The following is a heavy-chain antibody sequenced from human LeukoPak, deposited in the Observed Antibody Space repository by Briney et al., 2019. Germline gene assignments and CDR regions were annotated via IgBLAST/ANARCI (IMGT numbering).Heavy chain of an antibody. CDR1: GGSISSGDYY. CDR2: IYYSGST. D-gene: IGHD2-8*02. CDR3: ARDSPRLLVFDI. J-gene: IGHJ3*02. V-gene: IGHV4-61*08. Sequence: SETLSLTCTVSGGSISSGDYYWSWIRQPPGKGLEWIGYIYYSGSTNYNPSLKSRVTISVDTSKNQFSLKLSSVTAADTAVYYCARDSPRLLVFDIWGQGTMVTVSS.